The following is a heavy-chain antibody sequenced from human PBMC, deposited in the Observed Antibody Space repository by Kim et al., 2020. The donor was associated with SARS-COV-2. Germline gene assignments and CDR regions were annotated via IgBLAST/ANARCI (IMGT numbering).Heavy chain of an antibody. CDR2: IYYSGST. Sequence: SETLSLTCTVSGGSISSGGYYWSWIRQHPGKGLEWSGYIYYSGSTYYNPSLKSRVTISVDTSKNQFSLKLSSVTAADTAVYYCARDRDYYDSSGYRGMDVWGQGTTVTVSS. CDR3: ARDRDYYDSSGYRGMDV. J-gene: IGHJ6*02. D-gene: IGHD3-22*01. V-gene: IGHV4-31*03. CDR1: GGSISSGGYY.